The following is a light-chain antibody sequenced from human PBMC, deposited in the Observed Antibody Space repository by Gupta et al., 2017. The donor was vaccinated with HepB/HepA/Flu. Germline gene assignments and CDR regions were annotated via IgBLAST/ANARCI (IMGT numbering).Light chain of an antibody. V-gene: IGKV4-1*01. CDR1: RSLLYNSNNKNY. J-gene: IGKJ4*01. Sequence: DIVMTQSPDSLAVSLGERATINCKSSRSLLYNSNNKNYLAWYQQKPGQPPKLLIYWASTRESGVPDRFSGSGSATDFTLTITSLQAEDVAVYYCQQEDSEPLTFGGGTKVDIK. CDR3: QQEDSEPLT. CDR2: WAS.